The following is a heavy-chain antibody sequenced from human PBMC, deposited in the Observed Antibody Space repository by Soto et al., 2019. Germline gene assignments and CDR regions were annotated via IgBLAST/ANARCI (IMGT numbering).Heavy chain of an antibody. CDR2: IYYSGST. Sequence: LSLTCTVSGGSISSYYWSWIRQPPGKGLEWIGYIYYSGSTNYNPSLKSRVTISVDTSKNQFSLKLSSVTAADTAVYYCARVKKNCSSTSCYDYYYYMDVWGKGTTVTVSS. J-gene: IGHJ6*03. D-gene: IGHD2-2*01. CDR3: ARVKKNCSSTSCYDYYYYMDV. CDR1: GGSISSYY. V-gene: IGHV4-59*08.